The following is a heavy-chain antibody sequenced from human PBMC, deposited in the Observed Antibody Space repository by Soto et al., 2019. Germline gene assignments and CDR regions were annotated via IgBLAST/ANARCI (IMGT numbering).Heavy chain of an antibody. D-gene: IGHD3-22*01. Sequence: ASVKVSCKASGYTFTGYYMHWVRQAPGQGLEWMGWINPNSGGTNYAQKFQGRVTMTRDTSISTAYVELSRLRSDDTAVYYCARDYNDYYDSSGPNDYWGQGTLVTVSS. CDR2: INPNSGGT. CDR3: ARDYNDYYDSSGPNDY. J-gene: IGHJ4*02. V-gene: IGHV1-2*02. CDR1: GYTFTGYY.